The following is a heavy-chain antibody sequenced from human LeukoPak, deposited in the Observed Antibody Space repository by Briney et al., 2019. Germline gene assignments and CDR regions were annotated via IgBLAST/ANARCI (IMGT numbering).Heavy chain of an antibody. CDR2: IYYSGST. Sequence: SETLSLTCTVSGGSISSGGYYWSWIRQHPGKGLEWIGYIYYSGSTYYNPSLKSRVTISVDTSKNQFSLKLSSVTAADTAVYYCARAYYDILTGYYTWYFDLWGRGTLVTVSS. CDR1: GGSISSGGYY. D-gene: IGHD3-9*01. CDR3: ARAYYDILTGYYTWYFDL. J-gene: IGHJ2*01. V-gene: IGHV4-31*03.